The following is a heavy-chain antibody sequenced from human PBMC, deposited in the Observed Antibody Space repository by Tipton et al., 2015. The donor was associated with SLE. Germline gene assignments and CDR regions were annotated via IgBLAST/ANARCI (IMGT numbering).Heavy chain of an antibody. CDR1: GGSISSYY. D-gene: IGHD3-16*02. CDR3: ARGSLGGLGELSSFDY. Sequence: TLSLTCTVSGGSISSYYWSWIRQPPGKGLEWIGYIYYSGSTYYNPSLKSRVTISVDTSKNQFSLKLSSVTAADTAVYYCARGSLGGLGELSSFDYWGQGTLVTVSS. J-gene: IGHJ4*02. CDR2: IYYSGST. V-gene: IGHV4-59*12.